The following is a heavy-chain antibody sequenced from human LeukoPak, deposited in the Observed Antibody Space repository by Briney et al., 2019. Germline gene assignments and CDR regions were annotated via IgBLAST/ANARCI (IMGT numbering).Heavy chain of an antibody. CDR1: GGSISSGDYY. J-gene: IGHJ4*02. V-gene: IGHV4-30-4*01. CDR3: ARAPPSSSGWYDSLDY. D-gene: IGHD6-19*01. Sequence: PSETLSLTCTVSGGSISSGDYYWSWIRQPPGTGLEWIGYIYYSGSTYYNPSLKSRVTISVDTSKNQFSLKLSSVTAADTAVYYCARAPPSSSGWYDSLDYWGQGTLVTVSS. CDR2: IYYSGST.